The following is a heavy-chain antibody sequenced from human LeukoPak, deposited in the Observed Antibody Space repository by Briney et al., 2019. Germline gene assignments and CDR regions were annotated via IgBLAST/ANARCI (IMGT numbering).Heavy chain of an antibody. D-gene: IGHD3-22*01. CDR3: ARRMRGGTYYYDSSGYTPYYFDY. Sequence: SETLSLTCAVYGGSFSGYYWSWIRQPPGKGLEWIGEINHSGSTNYNPSLKSRVTISVDTSKNQLSLKLSSVTAADTAVYYCARRMRGGTYYYDSSGYTPYYFDYWGQGTLVTVSS. J-gene: IGHJ4*02. V-gene: IGHV4-34*01. CDR2: INHSGST. CDR1: GGSFSGYY.